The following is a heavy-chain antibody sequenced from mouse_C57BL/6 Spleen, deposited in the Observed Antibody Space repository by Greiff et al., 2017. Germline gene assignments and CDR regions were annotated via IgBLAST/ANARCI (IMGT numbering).Heavy chain of an antibody. CDR3: ARFPLYDSYTWFAY. Sequence: VKLMESDAELVKPGASVKISCKVSGYTFTDHTIHWMKQRPEQGLEWIGYIYPRDGSTKYNEQFKGKATLTADKSSSTAYMQLNSLTSEDSAVYFCARFPLYDSYTWFAYWGQGTLVTVSA. D-gene: IGHD2-3*01. J-gene: IGHJ3*01. V-gene: IGHV1-78*01. CDR1: GYTFTDHT. CDR2: IYPRDGST.